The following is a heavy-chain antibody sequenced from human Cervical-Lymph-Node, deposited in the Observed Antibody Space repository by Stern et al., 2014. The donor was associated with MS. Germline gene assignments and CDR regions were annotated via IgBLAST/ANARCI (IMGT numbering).Heavy chain of an antibody. CDR2: IWYDGGNK. Sequence: VQLVESGGGVVQPGTSLRLSCAASGFTFSHHGMQWVRQAPGQGLEWVAVIWYDGGNKYYADSVKGRFTISRDNSQNTLFLQLNSLRAEDTAVCYCAKASGTYGSGSLDSWGQGTLVTVSS. J-gene: IGHJ4*02. CDR3: AKASGTYGSGSLDS. V-gene: IGHV3-33*03. D-gene: IGHD3-10*01. CDR1: GFTFSHHG.